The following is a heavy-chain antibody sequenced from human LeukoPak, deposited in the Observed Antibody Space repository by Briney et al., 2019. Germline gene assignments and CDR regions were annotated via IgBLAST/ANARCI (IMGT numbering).Heavy chain of an antibody. CDR1: GGSISSNW. CDR3: ARAYYYDSSGYYSNPSYFDY. Sequence: SETLSLTCAVSGGSISSNWWSWVRQPPGKGLEWIGEIDHSGSTNYNPSLKSRVTISVDTSKNQFSLKLSSVTAADTAVYYCARAYYYDSSGYYSNPSYFDYWGQGTLVTVSS. CDR2: IDHSGST. D-gene: IGHD3-22*01. V-gene: IGHV4-4*02. J-gene: IGHJ4*02.